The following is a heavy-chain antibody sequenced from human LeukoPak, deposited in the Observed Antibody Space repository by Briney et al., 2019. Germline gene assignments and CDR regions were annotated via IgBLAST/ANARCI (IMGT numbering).Heavy chain of an antibody. CDR2: IFSSGST. CDR3: ASTTHKKSRGYSYGGFDY. Sequence: SETLSLTCTVSGGSISSYYWSWIRQPPGKGLGWLGFIFSSGSTNYNPSLKSRVTISVDTSKNQFSLKLSSVTAADTAVYYCASTTHKKSRGYSYGGFDYWGQGTLVTVSS. J-gene: IGHJ4*02. V-gene: IGHV4-59*13. CDR1: GGSISSYY. D-gene: IGHD5-18*01.